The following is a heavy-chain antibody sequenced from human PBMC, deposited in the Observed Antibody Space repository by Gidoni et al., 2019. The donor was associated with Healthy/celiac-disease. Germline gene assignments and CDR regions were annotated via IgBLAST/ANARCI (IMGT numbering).Heavy chain of an antibody. CDR3: ARERRTSGSYSFFDD. CDR1: GFTFSAYY. V-gene: IGHV3-11*01. Sequence: QVQLVESGGGLVKPGGSLRLSCAASGFTFSAYYMSWLRQAPWKGREWVSYISSSVRTIYYADSVKDRFTISRDNAKNSLYLQMNSLRAEDTAVYYCARERRTSGSYSFFDDWGQGTLVSVSS. J-gene: IGHJ4*02. CDR2: ISSSVRTI. D-gene: IGHD1-26*01.